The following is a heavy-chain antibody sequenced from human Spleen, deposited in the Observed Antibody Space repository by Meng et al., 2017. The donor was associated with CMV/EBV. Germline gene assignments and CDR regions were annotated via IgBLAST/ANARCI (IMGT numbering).Heavy chain of an antibody. D-gene: IGHD6-13*01. V-gene: IGHV3-11*01. CDR2: ISSSGSAL. CDR3: AREGRKAADY. Sequence: SCKASGYTFTGYHIHWVRQAPGKGLEWLSYISSSGSALYYADSVKGRFTISRDNAKNSLYLQMNSLRAEDTAMYYCAREGRKAADYWGQGTLVTVSS. CDR1: GYTFTGYH. J-gene: IGHJ4*02.